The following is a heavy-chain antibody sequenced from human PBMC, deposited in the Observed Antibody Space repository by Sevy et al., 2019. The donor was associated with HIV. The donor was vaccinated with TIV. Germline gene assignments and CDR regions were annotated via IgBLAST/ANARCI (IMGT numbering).Heavy chain of an antibody. Sequence: ASVKVSCKISGYRLSELSMHWVRQAPGKGLEWMGRFDPEDGEIIYEQKFQGRFTVTGYTSTDTAYMELSRLRSEDTAVYYCATGREYYDENSGYFDYWGPGTLVTVSS. J-gene: IGHJ4*02. CDR3: ATGREYYDENSGYFDY. V-gene: IGHV1-24*01. D-gene: IGHD3-22*01. CDR2: FDPEDGEI. CDR1: GYRLSELS.